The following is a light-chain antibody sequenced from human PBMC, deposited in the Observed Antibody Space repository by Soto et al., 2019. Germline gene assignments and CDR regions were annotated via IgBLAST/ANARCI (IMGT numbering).Light chain of an antibody. CDR2: GAS. J-gene: IGKJ1*01. CDR3: QQYDTSPWT. V-gene: IGKV3-20*01. CDR1: QSVSSNY. Sequence: EVVLTQSPGTLSLSAGERATLSCRASQSVSSNYLAWYQQKPGQSPRLLIYGASSRASGISDRFSGSGSGTDFTLTIYRLEPEDFAVYYCQQYDTSPWTFGQGTKVEI.